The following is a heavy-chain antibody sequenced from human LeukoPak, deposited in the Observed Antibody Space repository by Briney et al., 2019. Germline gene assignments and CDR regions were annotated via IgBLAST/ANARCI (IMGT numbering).Heavy chain of an antibody. D-gene: IGHD2-2*01. J-gene: IGHJ6*03. CDR2: FSSSGSTI. CDR3: ARDGDIVVVPAYYMDV. CDR1: GFTFSDYY. Sequence: GGSLRLSCAASGFTFSDYYMSWLRQAPGRGLEWVSYFSSSGSTIYYADSVKGRLTISRDNAKNSLYLQMNSLRAEDTAVYYCARDGDIVVVPAYYMDVWGKGTTVTVSS. V-gene: IGHV3-11*04.